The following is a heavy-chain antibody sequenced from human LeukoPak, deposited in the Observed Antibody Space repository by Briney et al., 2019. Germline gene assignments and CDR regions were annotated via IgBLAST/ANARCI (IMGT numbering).Heavy chain of an antibody. CDR1: GYTFTSYY. J-gene: IGHJ5*02. CDR2: INPSGGST. Sequence: ASVKVSCKASGYTFTSYYMHWVRQAPGQGLEWMGIINPSGGSTSYAQKFQGRVTMTRDMSTSTVYMELSSLRSEDTAVYYCARDPKDSSGWSMFDPWGQGTLVTVSS. D-gene: IGHD6-19*01. CDR3: ARDPKDSSGWSMFDP. V-gene: IGHV1-46*01.